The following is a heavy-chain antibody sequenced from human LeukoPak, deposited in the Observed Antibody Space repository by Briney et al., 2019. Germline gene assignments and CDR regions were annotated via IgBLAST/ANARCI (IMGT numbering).Heavy chain of an antibody. CDR2: INHSGST. J-gene: IGHJ4*02. D-gene: IGHD5-18*01. Sequence: PSETLSLTCAVYGGSFSGYYWSWIRQPPGKGLEWIGEINHSGSTNYNPSLKSRVTISVDTSKNQFSLKLSSVTAADTAVYYCARGTGYSYGSYFDYWGQGTLVTVSS. CDR1: GGSFSGYY. CDR3: ARGTGYSYGSYFDY. V-gene: IGHV4-34*01.